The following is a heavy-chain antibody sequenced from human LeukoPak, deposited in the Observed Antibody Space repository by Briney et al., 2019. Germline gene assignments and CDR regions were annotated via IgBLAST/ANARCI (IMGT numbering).Heavy chain of an antibody. CDR2: IYSGGGT. V-gene: IGHV3-53*01. CDR1: GFTVRNNY. D-gene: IGHD2-2*01. J-gene: IGHJ3*02. Sequence: GGSLRLSCAASGFTVRNNYMSWVRQAPGKGLEWVSVIYSGGGTSYADSVKGRFTISRDNSKNTLYLQTNSLRAEDTAVYYCAKEIVIIPAASYAFDIWGQGTMVIVSS. CDR3: AKEIVIIPAASYAFDI.